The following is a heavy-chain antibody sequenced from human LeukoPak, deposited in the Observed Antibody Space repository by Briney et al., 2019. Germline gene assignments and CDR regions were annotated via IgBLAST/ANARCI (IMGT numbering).Heavy chain of an antibody. CDR3: ARAVGNYYYYYMDV. D-gene: IGHD3-10*01. Sequence: ASETLSLTCAVYGGSFSGYYWSWIRQPPGKGLEWIGEINHSGSTYYNPSLKSRVTISGDTSKNQFSLKLSSVTAADTAVYYCARAVGNYYYYYMDVWGKGTTVTVSS. CDR1: GGSFSGYY. CDR2: INHSGST. J-gene: IGHJ6*03. V-gene: IGHV4-34*01.